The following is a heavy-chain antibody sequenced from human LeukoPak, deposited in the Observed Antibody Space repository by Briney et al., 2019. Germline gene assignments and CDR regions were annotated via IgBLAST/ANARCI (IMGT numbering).Heavy chain of an antibody. J-gene: IGHJ6*03. CDR2: ISGSGGST. Sequence: PGGSLRLSCAASGFTFSSYAMSWVRQAPGKGLEWVSAISGSGGSTYYADSVKGRFTISRDNSKNTLYLQMNSLRAKDTAVYYCAKDLGSSSYSLYYYYYYMDVWGKGTTVTVSS. CDR3: AKDLGSSSYSLYYYYYYMDV. CDR1: GFTFSSYA. D-gene: IGHD6-13*01. V-gene: IGHV3-23*01.